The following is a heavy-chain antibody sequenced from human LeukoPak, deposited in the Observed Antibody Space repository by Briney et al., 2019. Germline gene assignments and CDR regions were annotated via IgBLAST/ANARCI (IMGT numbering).Heavy chain of an antibody. CDR2: IWYDGSNK. CDR3: ARSSTGYYGSGSYYPYYMDV. Sequence: PGRSLRLSCAASGFTVSSYGMHWVRQAPGKGLEWVAVIWYDGSNKYYADSVKGRFTISRDNSKNTLYLQMNSLRAEDTAVYYCARSSTGYYGSGSYYPYYMDVWGKGTTVTVSS. D-gene: IGHD3-10*01. V-gene: IGHV3-33*01. J-gene: IGHJ6*03. CDR1: GFTVSSYG.